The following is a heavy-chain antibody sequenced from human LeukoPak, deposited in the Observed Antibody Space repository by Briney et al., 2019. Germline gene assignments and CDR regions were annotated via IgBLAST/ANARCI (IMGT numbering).Heavy chain of an antibody. CDR1: GFTFSSYS. CDR2: ISSSSSYI. Sequence: GGSLRLSCAASGFTFSSYSMNWVRQAPGKGLEWVSSISSSSSYIYYADSVKGRFTISRDNAKNSLYLQMNSLRAEDTAVHYCARAGWTVTTVDYWGQGTLVTVSS. CDR3: ARAGWTVTTVDY. J-gene: IGHJ4*02. D-gene: IGHD4-17*01. V-gene: IGHV3-21*01.